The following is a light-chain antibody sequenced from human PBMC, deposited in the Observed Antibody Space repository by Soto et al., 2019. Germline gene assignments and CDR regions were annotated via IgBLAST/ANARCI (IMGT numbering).Light chain of an antibody. CDR1: QSVLYSSNNKNY. CDR2: WAS. CDR3: HQYYTTPWT. J-gene: IGKJ1*01. V-gene: IGKV4-1*01. Sequence: DIVMTQSPDSLAVSLGERATINCKSSQSVLYSSNNKNYLAWYQQKPGQPPKLLIYWASTRESGVPDRFSGSGSGTDFPLSISSLQAEDVAVYHCHQYYTTPWTFGQGTKVEIK.